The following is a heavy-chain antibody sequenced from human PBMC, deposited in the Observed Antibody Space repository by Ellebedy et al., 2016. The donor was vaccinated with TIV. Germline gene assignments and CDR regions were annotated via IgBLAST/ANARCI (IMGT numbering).Heavy chain of an antibody. J-gene: IGHJ5*02. CDR1: GFTFSSHA. Sequence: GESLKISXAATGFTFSSHAIHWARQVPGKGLEWVAVISYDGSLKYYADSVKGRFTISRDTSKNTLYLEMNILTAEDTAVYYCTKEWGSQDSETYRISSGFDPWGQGTLVTVSA. CDR2: ISYDGSLK. D-gene: IGHD3-10*01. V-gene: IGHV3-30*14. CDR3: TKEWGSQDSETYRISSGFDP.